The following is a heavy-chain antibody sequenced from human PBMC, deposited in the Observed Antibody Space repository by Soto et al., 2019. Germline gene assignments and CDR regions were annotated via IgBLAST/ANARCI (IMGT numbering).Heavy chain of an antibody. D-gene: IGHD2-15*01. CDR3: ARGRGYCSGGSCAFFDY. CDR2: INHSGST. J-gene: IGHJ4*02. CDR1: GGSFSGYY. V-gene: IGHV4-34*01. Sequence: ETLSLTCAVYGGSFSGYYWSWIRQPPGKGLEWIGEINHSGSTNYNPSLKSRVTISVDTSKNQFSLKLSSVTAADTAVYYCARGRGYCSGGSCAFFDYWGQGTLVTVSS.